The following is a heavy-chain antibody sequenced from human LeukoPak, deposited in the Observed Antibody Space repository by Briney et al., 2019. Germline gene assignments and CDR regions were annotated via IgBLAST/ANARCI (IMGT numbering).Heavy chain of an antibody. CDR3: AKGDDSSGYYLDAFDI. CDR2: ISGSGGST. Sequence: PGGSLRLSCAASGFTVSGTYMSWVRQAPGKGLEWVSAISGSGGSTYYADSVKDRFTISRDNSKNTLYLQMNSLRAEDTAVYYCAKGDDSSGYYLDAFDIWGQGTMVTVSS. V-gene: IGHV3-23*01. J-gene: IGHJ3*02. D-gene: IGHD3-22*01. CDR1: GFTVSGTY.